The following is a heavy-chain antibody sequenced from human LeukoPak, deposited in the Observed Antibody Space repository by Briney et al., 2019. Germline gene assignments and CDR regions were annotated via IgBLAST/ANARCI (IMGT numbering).Heavy chain of an antibody. CDR1: GFTFSSYA. CDR2: ISYDGSNK. Sequence: GGSLRLSCAASGFTFSSYAMHWVRQAPGKGLEWVAVISYDGSNKYYADSVKGRFTISRDNSKNTLYLQMNSLRAEDTAVYYCARDLGQQGLMDVWGKGTTVTVSS. V-gene: IGHV3-30-3*01. J-gene: IGHJ6*04. CDR3: ARDLGQQGLMDV. D-gene: IGHD6-13*01.